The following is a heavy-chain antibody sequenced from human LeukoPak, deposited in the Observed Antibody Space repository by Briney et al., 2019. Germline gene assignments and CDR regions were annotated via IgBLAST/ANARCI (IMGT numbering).Heavy chain of an antibody. CDR1: AFTICSNY. CDR3: ASGRGSNYVSLRD. Sequence: GGSLRLSCAGSAFTICSNYMSRVRQAPGKGLEWVSVIYSGGSTFYAGSVKGRFSISRDNSKNTLYLQLNSLRGEDTAVYYCASGRGSNYVSLRDWGQGTLVTVSS. D-gene: IGHD5-18*01. V-gene: IGHV3-53*01. CDR2: IYSGGST. J-gene: IGHJ4*02.